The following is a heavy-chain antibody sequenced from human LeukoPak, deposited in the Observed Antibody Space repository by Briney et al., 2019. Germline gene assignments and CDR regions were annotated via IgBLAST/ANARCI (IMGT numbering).Heavy chain of an antibody. V-gene: IGHV3-48*01. CDR2: ISSSSSTI. CDR1: GFTVSSNY. J-gene: IGHJ4*02. D-gene: IGHD3-10*01. CDR3: ARDQRGTLWFGEPAFDY. Sequence: PGGSLRLSCAASGFTVSSNYMSWVRQAPGKGLEWVSYISSSSSTIYYADSVKGRFTISRDNAKNSLYLQMSSLRAEDTAVYYCARDQRGTLWFGEPAFDYWGQGTLVTVSS.